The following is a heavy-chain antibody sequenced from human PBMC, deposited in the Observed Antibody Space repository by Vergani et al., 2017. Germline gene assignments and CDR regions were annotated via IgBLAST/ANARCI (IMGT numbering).Heavy chain of an antibody. D-gene: IGHD6-25*01. CDR2: IWYDGSIK. CDR3: ASDRQRLGRRTGVYFDY. CDR1: GFTFSSYG. V-gene: IGHV3-33*01. Sequence: QVQLVESGGGVVQPGRSLRFSCAASGFTFSSYGLHWVRQAPGTGLEGVAVIWYDGSIKYYADSVKGRFTISRDNSKNTRYLQMNSLRAEDTAVYYCASDRQRLGRRTGVYFDYWGQGTLVTVSS. J-gene: IGHJ4*02.